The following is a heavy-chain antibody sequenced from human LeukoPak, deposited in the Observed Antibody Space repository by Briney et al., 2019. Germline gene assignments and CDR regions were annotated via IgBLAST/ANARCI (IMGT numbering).Heavy chain of an antibody. CDR2: INSDGRIT. D-gene: IGHD6-19*01. CDR3: ARGRGYSSGWYSFDY. Sequence: GGSLRLSCAASGFTFSSYWMYWVRQVPGKGLVWVSRINSDGRITTYADSVKGRFTISRDNAKSTLSLQMNSLRADDTAVYFCARGRGYSSGWYSFDYWGQGTLVTVSS. V-gene: IGHV3-74*01. J-gene: IGHJ4*02. CDR1: GFTFSSYW.